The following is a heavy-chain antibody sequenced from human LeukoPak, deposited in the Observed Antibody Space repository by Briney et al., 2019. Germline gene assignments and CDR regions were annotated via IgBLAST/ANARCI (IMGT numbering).Heavy chain of an antibody. D-gene: IGHD5-24*01. CDR1: GYTFTSYG. Sequence: ASVKVSCKASGYTFTSYGISWVRQAPGQGLEWMGWISAYNGNTNYAQKLQGRVTMTTDTSTSTAYMELRSLRSDDTAVYYCARPSRAGGWLQLGYWGQGTLVTVSS. CDR2: ISAYNGNT. V-gene: IGHV1-18*01. CDR3: ARPSRAGGWLQLGY. J-gene: IGHJ4*02.